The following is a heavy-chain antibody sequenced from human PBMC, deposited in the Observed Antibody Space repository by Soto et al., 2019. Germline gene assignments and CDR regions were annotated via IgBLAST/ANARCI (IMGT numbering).Heavy chain of an antibody. CDR2: IYWNDDK. V-gene: IGHV2-5*01. CDR3: AHRGHHSGSGSYGGFDY. D-gene: IGHD3-10*01. J-gene: IGHJ4*02. Sequence: QITLKESGPTLVKPTQTLTLTCTFSGFSLSTSGVGVGWVRQPPGKALEWLALIYWNDDKRYSPSLNSRLTITKDTAQRHVVLTLPNMDPVDTATYSCAHRGHHSGSGSYGGFDYWGQGTLVTVSS. CDR1: GFSLSTSGVG.